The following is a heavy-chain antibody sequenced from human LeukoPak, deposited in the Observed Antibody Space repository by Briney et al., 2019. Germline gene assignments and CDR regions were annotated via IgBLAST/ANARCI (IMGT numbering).Heavy chain of an antibody. Sequence: SETLSLTCTVSGGSISSYYWSWIRQPPGKRLKWIGNIYYSGYTTYSPSLRSRVTISVDTSKNQFSLKLSSVTAADTAVYYCARETSQKGAHYMDVWGNGTTITISS. D-gene: IGHD3-16*01. CDR3: ARETSQKGAHYMDV. CDR1: GGSISSYY. J-gene: IGHJ6*03. CDR2: IYYSGYT. V-gene: IGHV4-59*01.